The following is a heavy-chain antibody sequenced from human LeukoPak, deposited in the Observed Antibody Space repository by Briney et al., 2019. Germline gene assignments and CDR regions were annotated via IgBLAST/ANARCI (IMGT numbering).Heavy chain of an antibody. CDR3: ARGRPITMVRGVINTPFDY. Sequence: PSETLSLACAVYGGSFSGYYWSWIRQPPGKGLEWIGEINHSGSTNYNPSLKSRVTISVDTSKNQFSLKLSSVTAADTAVYYCARGRPITMVRGVINTPFDYWGQGTLVTVS. J-gene: IGHJ4*02. CDR2: INHSGST. CDR1: GGSFSGYY. D-gene: IGHD3-10*01. V-gene: IGHV4-34*01.